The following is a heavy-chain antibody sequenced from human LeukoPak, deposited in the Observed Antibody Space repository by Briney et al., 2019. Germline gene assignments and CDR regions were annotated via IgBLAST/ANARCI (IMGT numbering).Heavy chain of an antibody. D-gene: IGHD5-18*01. V-gene: IGHV4-61*02. CDR3: ARDSGYSYGFDC. CDR2: IYTSGST. J-gene: IGHJ4*02. Sequence: SQTLSLTCTVSGVSISSGSYYWSWIRQPAGKGLEWIGRIYTSGSTNYNPSLKSRVTISVDTSKNQFFLKLSSVSAADTAVYYCARDSGYSYGFDCWGQGTLVTVSS. CDR1: GVSISSGSYY.